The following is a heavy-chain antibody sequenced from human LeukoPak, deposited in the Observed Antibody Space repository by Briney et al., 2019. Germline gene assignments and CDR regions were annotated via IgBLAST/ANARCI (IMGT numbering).Heavy chain of an antibody. CDR1: GYTFTGYY. V-gene: IGHV1-2*02. J-gene: IGHJ4*02. CDR3: ARVRYRLAETYIDY. D-gene: IGHD3-16*01. CDR2: INPNSGDT. Sequence: GASVKVSCKASGYTFTGYYMHWVRQAPGQGLEWMGWINPNSGDTNYAQEFQGRVTMTRDTSISTAYMELSRLRSDDTAVYYCARVRYRLAETYIDYWGRGTLVTVSS.